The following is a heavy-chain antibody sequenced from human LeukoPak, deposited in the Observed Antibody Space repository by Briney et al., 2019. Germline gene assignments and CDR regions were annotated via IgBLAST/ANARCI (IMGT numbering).Heavy chain of an antibody. Sequence: GGSLRLSCAASGFTVSSNYMSWVRQAPGKGLEWVSVIYGGGSTYYADSVKGRFTISRDNSKNTLYLQMNSLRAEDTAVYYCAKRIDIAVVPEAATHQAFDVWGQGTMVTVSS. V-gene: IGHV3-53*01. CDR1: GFTVSSNY. J-gene: IGHJ3*01. CDR2: IYGGGST. D-gene: IGHD2-2*01. CDR3: AKRIDIAVVPEAATHQAFDV.